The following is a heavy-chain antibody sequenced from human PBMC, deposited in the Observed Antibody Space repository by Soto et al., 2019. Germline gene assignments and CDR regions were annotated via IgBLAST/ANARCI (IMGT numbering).Heavy chain of an antibody. CDR1: GFTFSSYW. CDR2: IKEDGSET. CDR3: ARGRTWFAP. V-gene: IGHV3-7*01. J-gene: IGHJ5*02. Sequence: EAQLVESGGALVQPGGSLRLSCGVSGFTFSSYWMSWDRQAPGKGLEWVANIKEDGSETDYVDSVKGRFTISRDNAKNSVSLQMNSLRGEDTAVYYCARGRTWFAPWGQGTLVTVSS.